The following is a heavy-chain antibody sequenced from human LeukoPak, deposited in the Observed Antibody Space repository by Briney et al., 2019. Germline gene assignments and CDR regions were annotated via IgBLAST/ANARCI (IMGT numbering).Heavy chain of an antibody. CDR2: IYHSGST. J-gene: IGHJ6*03. D-gene: IGHD3-3*01. CDR3: ARGRYYDFWSGYYTTTLGYYYMDV. V-gene: IGHV4-38-2*02. Sequence: SETLSLTCTVSGYSISSGYYWGWIRQPPGKGLEWIGSIYHSGSTYYNPSLKSRVTISVDTSKNQFSLKLSSVTAADTAVYYCARGRYYDFWSGYYTTTLGYYYMDVWGKGTTVTVSS. CDR1: GYSISSGYY.